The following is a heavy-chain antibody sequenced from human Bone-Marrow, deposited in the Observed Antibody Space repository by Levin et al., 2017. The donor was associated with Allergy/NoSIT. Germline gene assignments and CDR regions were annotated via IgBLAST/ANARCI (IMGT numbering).Heavy chain of an antibody. Sequence: SETLSLTCDVSGLSIRSGYFWGWVRQPPGKGLEWIGNIYPSGSPFYNPSFKSRVTIFLDTSKNLLSLRLTSVTAADTAVYYCAGRTSRTLTREYTFWGQGTLVTVSP. V-gene: IGHV4-38-2*01. J-gene: IGHJ4*02. CDR3: AGRTSRTLTREYTF. CDR1: GLSIRSGYF. D-gene: IGHD2/OR15-2a*01. CDR2: IYPSGSP.